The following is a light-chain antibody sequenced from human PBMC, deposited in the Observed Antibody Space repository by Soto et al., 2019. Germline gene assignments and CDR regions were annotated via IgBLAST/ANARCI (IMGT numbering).Light chain of an antibody. J-gene: IGKJ3*01. CDR1: QSVSSSY. CDR3: QQYGSSPPRVT. V-gene: IGKV3-20*01. CDR2: GAS. Sequence: EIVLTQCPGTLSLSPGERATLSCRASQSVSSSYLAWYQQKPGQAPRLLIYGASSRATGIPDRFSGSGSGTDFTLTISRLEPEDFAVYYCQQYGSSPPRVTFGPGTKVDIK.